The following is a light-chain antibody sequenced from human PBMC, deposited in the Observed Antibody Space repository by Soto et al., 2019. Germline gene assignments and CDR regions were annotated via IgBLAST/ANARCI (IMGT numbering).Light chain of an antibody. CDR1: LSVTSY. Sequence: ENVLTQSPGTLSLSPGERATLSCRASLSVTSYLAWYQKKPGQPPRLLIYGASSRATGIPDRFSGSGSGTDFTLTISRLEPEDFAVYYCQQYGSSRTFGQGTKVEIK. V-gene: IGKV3-20*01. CDR2: GAS. CDR3: QQYGSSRT. J-gene: IGKJ1*01.